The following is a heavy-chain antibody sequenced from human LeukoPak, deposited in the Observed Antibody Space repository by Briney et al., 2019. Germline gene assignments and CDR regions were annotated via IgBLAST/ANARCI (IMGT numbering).Heavy chain of an antibody. Sequence: SETLSLTCAVYGGSFSGYYWSWIRQPPGKGLEWIGEINHSGSTNYNPSLKSRVTISVDTSKNQFSLKLSSVPAADTAVYYCARHREYYYDSSGYFPHNWFDPWGQGTLVTVSS. CDR3: ARHREYYYDSSGYFPHNWFDP. CDR2: INHSGST. J-gene: IGHJ5*02. D-gene: IGHD3-22*01. V-gene: IGHV4-34*01. CDR1: GGSFSGYY.